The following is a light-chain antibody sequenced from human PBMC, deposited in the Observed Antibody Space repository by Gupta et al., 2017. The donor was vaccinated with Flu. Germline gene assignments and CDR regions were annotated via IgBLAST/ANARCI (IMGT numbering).Light chain of an antibody. CDR2: GAS. Sequence: EIVMTQSPATLSVSPGERATLSCRASQSVSTNLVWYQQKPGQAPRLLIYGASTRATGIPARFSGSGSGTEFTLSISSLQSEDIALYYCQQDSNWPRTFGQGTKVEV. CDR1: QSVSTN. CDR3: QQDSNWPRT. V-gene: IGKV3-15*01. J-gene: IGKJ1*01.